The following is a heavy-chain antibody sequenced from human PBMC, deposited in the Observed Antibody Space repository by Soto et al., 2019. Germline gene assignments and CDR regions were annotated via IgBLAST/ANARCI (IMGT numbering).Heavy chain of an antibody. J-gene: IGHJ4*02. Sequence: QLQLQESGPGLVKPSETLSLTCTVSGGSISSSSYYWGWIRQPPGKGLEWIGSIYYSGSTYYNPSLKSRVTISVDTSKNQFSLKLSSVTAADTAVYYCARRWFGENPFDYWGQGTLVTVSS. CDR1: GGSISSSSYY. V-gene: IGHV4-39*01. CDR2: IYYSGST. CDR3: ARRWFGENPFDY. D-gene: IGHD3-10*01.